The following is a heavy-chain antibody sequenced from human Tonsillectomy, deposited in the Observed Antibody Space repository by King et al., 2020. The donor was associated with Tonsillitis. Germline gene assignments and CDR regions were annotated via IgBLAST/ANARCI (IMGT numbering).Heavy chain of an antibody. D-gene: IGHD3-16*01. Sequence: QLVQSGGGLVQPGGSLRLSCAASGFTFSRYWMRWVRQAPGKGLEWVAKIKKYGSEKYYAESVKGRFTISRDNAKSSLYLQMSSLRAEDTAVYHCARVRGSYSLDYWGQGTLVTVSS. J-gene: IGHJ4*02. CDR1: GFTFSRYW. V-gene: IGHV3-7*04. CDR3: ARVRGSYSLDY. CDR2: IKKYGSEK.